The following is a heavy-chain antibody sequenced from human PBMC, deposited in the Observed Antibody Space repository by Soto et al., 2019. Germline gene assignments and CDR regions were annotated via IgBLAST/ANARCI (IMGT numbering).Heavy chain of an antibody. CDR1: GYTFTGYY. V-gene: IGHV1-2*04. CDR2: INPNSGGT. CDR3: ARSTYYYGSGSYYNQNWFVP. J-gene: IGHJ5*02. Sequence: ASVKVSCKASGYTFTGYYMHWVRQAPGQGLEWMGWINPNSGGTNYAQKFQGWVTMTRDTSISTAYMELSRLRSDDTAVYYCARSTYYYGSGSYYNQNWFVPWGQGTLVTAPQ. D-gene: IGHD3-10*01.